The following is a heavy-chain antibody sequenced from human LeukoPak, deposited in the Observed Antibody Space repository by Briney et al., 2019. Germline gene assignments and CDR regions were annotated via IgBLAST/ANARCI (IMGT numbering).Heavy chain of an antibody. V-gene: IGHV3-64D*06. CDR3: VKGLYRGSSSFDY. J-gene: IGHJ4*02. D-gene: IGHD1-26*01. Sequence: GRSLRLSCTASGFTFGDYALTWVRQAPGRGLEYVSAISTEGGSTYYADSVKGRFIISRDNSKNTLYLQMSSLRAEDTAVYYCVKGLYRGSSSFDYWGQGTLVTVSS. CDR2: ISTEGGST. CDR1: GFTFGDYA.